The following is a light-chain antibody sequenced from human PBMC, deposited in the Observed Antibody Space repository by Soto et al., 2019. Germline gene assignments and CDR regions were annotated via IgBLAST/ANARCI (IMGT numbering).Light chain of an antibody. Sequence: QSVLTQPASVSGSPGQSITISCTGTSSDVGGYKYVSWYQQHPDKAPKLIIFEVSNRPSGISSRFSGSKSGNTASLTISGLQAEDEADYYCASYTSSCTSVIFGRGTKLTVL. J-gene: IGLJ2*01. CDR2: EVS. CDR1: SSDVGGYKY. V-gene: IGLV2-14*01. CDR3: ASYTSSCTSVI.